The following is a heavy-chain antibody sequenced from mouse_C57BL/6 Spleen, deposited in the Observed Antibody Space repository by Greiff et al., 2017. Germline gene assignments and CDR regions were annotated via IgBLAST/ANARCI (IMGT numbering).Heavy chain of an antibody. J-gene: IGHJ2*01. CDR1: GYTFTSYW. Sequence: QVQLQQPGAELVKPGASVKMSCKASGYTFTSYWITWVKQRPGQGLEWIGDIYPGSGSTNYNEKFKSKATLTVDTSSSTAYMQLSSLTSEDSAVYYCARRGYYDYLLDYWGQGTTLTVSS. V-gene: IGHV1-55*01. CDR3: ARRGYYDYLLDY. CDR2: IYPGSGST. D-gene: IGHD2-4*01.